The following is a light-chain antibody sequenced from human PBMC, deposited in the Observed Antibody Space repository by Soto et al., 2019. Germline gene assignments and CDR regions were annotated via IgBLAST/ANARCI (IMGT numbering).Light chain of an antibody. V-gene: IGKV3-15*01. J-gene: IGKJ4*01. CDR1: QSVSSN. Sequence: EIVMTQSPATLSVSPGERATLSCRASQSVSSNLAWYQQKPGQAPRLLIYGASTRATGIPARFSGSGSGTEFTLTISSLQSEDFATYYCQQLNSYPLTFGGGTKVDNK. CDR2: GAS. CDR3: QQLNSYPLT.